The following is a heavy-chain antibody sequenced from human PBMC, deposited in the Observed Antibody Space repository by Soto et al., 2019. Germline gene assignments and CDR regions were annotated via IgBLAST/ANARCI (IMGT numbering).Heavy chain of an antibody. J-gene: IGHJ4*02. Sequence: GRSRRLSCSASGFNFSNAWMSWVRPAPGKGLEWVGRIKSKTDGGTTDYAAPVKGRFTISRDDSKNTLYLQMNSLKTEDTAVYYCTTGGPRWYFDWLLSVDYFDYWGQGTLVTVSS. CDR3: TTGGPRWYFDWLLSVDYFDY. D-gene: IGHD3-9*01. CDR1: GFNFSNAW. CDR2: IKSKTDGGTT. V-gene: IGHV3-15*01.